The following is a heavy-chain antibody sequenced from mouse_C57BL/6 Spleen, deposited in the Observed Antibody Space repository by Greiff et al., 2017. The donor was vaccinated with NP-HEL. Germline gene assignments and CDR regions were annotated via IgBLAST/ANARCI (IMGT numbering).Heavy chain of an antibody. J-gene: IGHJ3*01. CDR2: ISSGGSYT. Sequence: EVHLVESGGDLVKPGGSLKLSCAASGFTFSSYGMSWVRQTPDKRLEWVATISSGGSYTYYPDSVKGRFTISRDNAKNTLYLQMSSLKSEDTAMYYCARPSNDYDGTPFAYWGQGTLVTVSA. CDR3: ARPSNDYDGTPFAY. V-gene: IGHV5-6*01. D-gene: IGHD2-4*01. CDR1: GFTFSSYG.